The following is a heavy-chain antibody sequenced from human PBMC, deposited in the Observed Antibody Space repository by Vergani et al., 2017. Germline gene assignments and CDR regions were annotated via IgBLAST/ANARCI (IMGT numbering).Heavy chain of an antibody. J-gene: IGHJ4*02. Sequence: EVQLLESGGGLVQPGGSLRLSCAASGFTFSSYAMSWVRQAPGKGLEWVSYISSSGSTIYYADAVKGRFTISRVNAKNSLYLQMNSLRAEDTAVYYCARDRGGVTATAAVDYWGQGTLVTVSS. D-gene: IGHD2-21*02. CDR3: ARDRGGVTATAAVDY. CDR2: ISSSGSTI. V-gene: IGHV3-48*03. CDR1: GFTFSSYA.